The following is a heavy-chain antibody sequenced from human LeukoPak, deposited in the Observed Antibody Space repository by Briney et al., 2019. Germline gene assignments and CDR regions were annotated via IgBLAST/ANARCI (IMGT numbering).Heavy chain of an antibody. D-gene: IGHD6-13*01. Sequence: PGGSLRLSCAASGFTFSSYAMHWVRQAPGKGLEWVAVISYDGSNKYYADSVKGRFTISRDNSKNTLCLQMNSLRAEDTAVYYCARGFQLVRFLFDYWGQGTLVTVSS. CDR1: GFTFSSYA. CDR2: ISYDGSNK. J-gene: IGHJ4*02. V-gene: IGHV3-30-3*01. CDR3: ARGFQLVRFLFDY.